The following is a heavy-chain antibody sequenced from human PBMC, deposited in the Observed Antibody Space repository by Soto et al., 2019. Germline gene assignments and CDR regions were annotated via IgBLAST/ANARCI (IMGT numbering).Heavy chain of an antibody. Sequence: GVSMRLSCAASGFTFSSYAMHWVRQAPGKGLEYVSAISSNGGSTYYANSVKGRFTISRDNSKNTLYLQMGSLRAEDMAVYYCARSPSNYDFWSGPLVNWGQGTLVTVSS. D-gene: IGHD3-3*01. J-gene: IGHJ4*02. CDR3: ARSPSNYDFWSGPLVN. CDR2: ISSNGGST. V-gene: IGHV3-64*01. CDR1: GFTFSSYA.